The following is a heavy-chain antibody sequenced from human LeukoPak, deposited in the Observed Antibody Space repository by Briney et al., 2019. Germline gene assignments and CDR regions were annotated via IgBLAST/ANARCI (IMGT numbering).Heavy chain of an antibody. CDR3: ARVGVGMYHFDH. D-gene: IGHD2-2*01. Sequence: GGSLRLSCAASGFTFSSYTMNWVRQPPGKGLEWVSNIGTSSTTIYYADSVKGRFTISRDNAKNSLYLQMNSLRADDTAVYYCARVGVGMYHFDHWGQGTLVTVSS. V-gene: IGHV3-48*01. CDR1: GFTFSSYT. CDR2: IGTSSTTI. J-gene: IGHJ4*02.